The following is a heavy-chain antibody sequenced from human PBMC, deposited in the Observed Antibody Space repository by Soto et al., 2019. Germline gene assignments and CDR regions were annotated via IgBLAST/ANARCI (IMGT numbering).Heavy chain of an antibody. J-gene: IGHJ5*02. CDR1: GGSISSGGYY. Sequence: QVQLQESGPGLVKPAQTLSLTGTVSGGSISSGGYYWSWIRQHPGKGLEWIGYIYYSGSTYYNPSLMSRVTISVDTSKNQFSLKLSSVTAAETAVYYCARHVDTAMVRPRFDPWGQGTLVTVSS. CDR2: IYYSGST. V-gene: IGHV4-31*03. CDR3: ARHVDTAMVRPRFDP. D-gene: IGHD5-18*01.